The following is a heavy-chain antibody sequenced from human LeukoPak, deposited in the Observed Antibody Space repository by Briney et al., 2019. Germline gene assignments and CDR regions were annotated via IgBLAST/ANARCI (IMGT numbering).Heavy chain of an antibody. Sequence: ASVKVSCKASGYTFTSYDISWVRQATGQGLEWMGWMNPNSGNTGYAQKFQGRVTMTRNTSISTAYMELSSLRSEDTAVYYCAREAPYCSSTSCYSRWGQGTLVTVSS. CDR3: AREAPYCSSTSCYSR. CDR1: GYTFTSYD. J-gene: IGHJ4*02. D-gene: IGHD2-2*01. CDR2: MNPNSGNT. V-gene: IGHV1-8*01.